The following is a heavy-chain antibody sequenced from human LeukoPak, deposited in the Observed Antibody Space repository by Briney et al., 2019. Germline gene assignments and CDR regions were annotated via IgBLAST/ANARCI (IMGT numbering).Heavy chain of an antibody. J-gene: IGHJ5*02. Sequence: ASVKVSCKASGGTFSSYAISWVRQAPGQGFEWMGGIIPIFGTANYAQKFQGRVTMTRDTSISTAYMELSRLRSDDTAVYYCARKSGYCSSTSCYAVYNWFDPWGQGTLVTVSS. D-gene: IGHD2-2*01. CDR2: IIPIFGTA. CDR1: GGTFSSYA. CDR3: ARKSGYCSSTSCYAVYNWFDP. V-gene: IGHV1-69*05.